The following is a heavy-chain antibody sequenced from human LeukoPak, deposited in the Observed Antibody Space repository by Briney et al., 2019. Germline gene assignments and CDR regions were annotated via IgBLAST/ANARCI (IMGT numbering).Heavy chain of an antibody. J-gene: IGHJ3*02. D-gene: IGHD3-22*01. CDR2: ISYDGSNK. V-gene: IGHV3-30-3*01. CDR3: ARDHYYDSSGYSDAFDI. Sequence: QPGRSLRLSCAASGFTFSSYAMHWVRQAPGKGLEWVAVISYDGSNKYYADSVKGRFTISRDNSKNSLYLQMNSLRAEDTAVYYCARDHYYDSSGYSDAFDIWGQGTMVTVSS. CDR1: GFTFSSYA.